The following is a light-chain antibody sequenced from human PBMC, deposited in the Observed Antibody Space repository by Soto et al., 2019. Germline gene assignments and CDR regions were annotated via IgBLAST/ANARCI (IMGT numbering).Light chain of an antibody. J-gene: IGKJ1*01. Sequence: DIQMTQSPSTLSSSVGDRVTITCRASQSISSWLAWYQQKPGKAPKLLIYDASSLESGVPSRFSGSGSGTEFTLTISSLQPDDFAIYNCHQYNSYSLTFGQGTKVEIK. CDR2: DAS. CDR1: QSISSW. V-gene: IGKV1-5*01. CDR3: HQYNSYSLT.